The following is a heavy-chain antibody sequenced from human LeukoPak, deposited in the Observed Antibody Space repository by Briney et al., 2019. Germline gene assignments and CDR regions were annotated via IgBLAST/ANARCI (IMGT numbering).Heavy chain of an antibody. D-gene: IGHD6-13*01. CDR3: AKDVSSSWYYFDY. Sequence: PGGSLRLSCAASGFTFSDYYMSWIRQAPGKGLEWVSYISSSGSTIYYADSVKGRFTISRDNAKNSLYLQMNSLRAEDTAVYYCAKDVSSSWYYFDYWGQGTLVTVSS. J-gene: IGHJ4*02. V-gene: IGHV3-11*04. CDR2: ISSSGSTI. CDR1: GFTFSDYY.